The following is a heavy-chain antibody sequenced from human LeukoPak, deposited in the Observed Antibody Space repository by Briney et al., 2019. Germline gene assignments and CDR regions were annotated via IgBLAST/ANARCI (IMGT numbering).Heavy chain of an antibody. CDR2: ISWNSGSI. J-gene: IGHJ4*02. D-gene: IGHD1-26*01. CDR3: AGFRVGATGIFDY. CDR1: GFTFDDYA. V-gene: IGHV3-9*01. Sequence: GRSLRLSCAASGFTFDDYAMHWVRQAPGKGLEWVSGISWNSGSIGYADSVKGRFTISRDNAKNSLYLQMNSLRAEDTALYYCAGFRVGATGIFDYWGQGTLVTVSS.